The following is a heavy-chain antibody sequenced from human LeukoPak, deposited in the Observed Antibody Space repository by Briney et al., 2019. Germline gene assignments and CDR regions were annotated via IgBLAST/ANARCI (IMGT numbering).Heavy chain of an antibody. Sequence: GGSLRLSCAASGFTFSDYYMSWIRQAPGKGLEWVSYISSSGSTIYYADSVKGRFTISRDNAKNSLYLQMNSLRAEDTAVYYCARVLSPIFLYGMDVWGQGTTVTVSS. J-gene: IGHJ6*02. CDR3: ARVLSPIFLYGMDV. CDR1: GFTFSDYY. V-gene: IGHV3-11*01. D-gene: IGHD3-9*01. CDR2: ISSSGSTI.